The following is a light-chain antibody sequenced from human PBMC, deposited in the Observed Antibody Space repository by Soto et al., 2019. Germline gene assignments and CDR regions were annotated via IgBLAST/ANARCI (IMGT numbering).Light chain of an antibody. CDR2: SAS. V-gene: IGKV1-17*03. J-gene: IGKJ1*01. CDR3: LQSNSYPWT. Sequence: DIQMTQSPSAMSASVGDRVTITCRASQGIRTYLAWFQQKPGKVPKRLIFSASSVQSGVPSRFSGSGSGTEFTLTISSLQPDDVATYYCLQSNSYPWTFGQGTKVQI. CDR1: QGIRTY.